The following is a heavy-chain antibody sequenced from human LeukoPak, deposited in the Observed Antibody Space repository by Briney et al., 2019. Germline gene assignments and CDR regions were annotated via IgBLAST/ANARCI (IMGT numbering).Heavy chain of an antibody. CDR1: GYTLTELS. V-gene: IGHV1-24*01. D-gene: IGHD1-26*01. CDR2: FDPEDGET. CDR3: ATGGRIVNDFDY. Sequence: ASVKVSCKVSGYTLTELSMHWVRQAPGKGLEWMGGFDPEDGETIYAQKFQGRVTMTEDTSTDTAYMELSSLRSEDTAVYYCATGGRIVNDFDYWGQGTLVTVSS. J-gene: IGHJ4*02.